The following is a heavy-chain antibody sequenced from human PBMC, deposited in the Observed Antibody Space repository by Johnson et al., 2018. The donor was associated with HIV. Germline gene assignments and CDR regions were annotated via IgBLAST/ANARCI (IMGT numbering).Heavy chain of an antibody. CDR2: INWNGGST. D-gene: IGHD6-13*01. CDR1: GFTFDDYG. J-gene: IGHJ3*02. V-gene: IGHV3-20*04. CDR3: ARDGGGSSWTNDAFDI. Sequence: VQLVESGGGVVRPGGSLRLSCAASGFTFDDYGMSWVRQAPGKVLEWVSGINWNGGSTGYADSVKGRFTISRDNAKNSLYLQMNSLRAEDTALYYCARDGGGSSWTNDAFDIWGQGTMVTVSS.